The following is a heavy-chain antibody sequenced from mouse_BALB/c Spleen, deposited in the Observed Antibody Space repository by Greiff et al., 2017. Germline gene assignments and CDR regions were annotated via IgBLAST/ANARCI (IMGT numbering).Heavy chain of an antibody. CDR1: GYTFTSYV. J-gene: IGHJ4*01. CDR2: INPYNDGT. D-gene: IGHD3-2*01. Sequence: VQLQQSGPELVKPGASVKMSCKASGYTFTSYVMHWVKQKPGQGLEWIGYINPYNDGTKYNEKFKGKATLTSDKSSSTAYMELSSLTSEDSAVYYCAGALDSSGYYYYAMDYWGQGTSVTVSS. V-gene: IGHV1-14*01. CDR3: AGALDSSGYYYYAMDY.